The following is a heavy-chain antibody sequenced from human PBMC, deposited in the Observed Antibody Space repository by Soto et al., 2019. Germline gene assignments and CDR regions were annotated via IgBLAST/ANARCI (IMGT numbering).Heavy chain of an antibody. CDR1: GGTFSNYP. CDR3: ARGNHRWLQLWYFDL. CDR2: IIPIFGTV. Sequence: ASVKVSCKASGGTFSNYPISWVRQAPRQGLEWMGGIIPIFGTVNYAQKFQGRVTITADESTSTAYMELSSLRSEDTAVYYCARGNHRWLQLWYFDLWGRGTLVTVSS. D-gene: IGHD5-12*01. V-gene: IGHV1-69*13. J-gene: IGHJ2*01.